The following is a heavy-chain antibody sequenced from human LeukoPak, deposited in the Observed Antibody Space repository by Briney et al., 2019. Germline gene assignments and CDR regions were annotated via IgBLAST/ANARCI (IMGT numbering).Heavy chain of an antibody. CDR2: IYPGDSDT. V-gene: IGHV5-51*01. D-gene: IGHD2-15*01. CDR3: ALAASRTFFDY. CDR1: GYSFTSYW. J-gene: IGHJ4*02. Sequence: GESLKISCKGSGYSFTSYWVGWVRQLPGKGLEWMGIIYPGDSDTRYSPSFQGQVTISADKSISTAYLQWSSLKASDTAMYYCALAASRTFFDYWGQGTLVTVSS.